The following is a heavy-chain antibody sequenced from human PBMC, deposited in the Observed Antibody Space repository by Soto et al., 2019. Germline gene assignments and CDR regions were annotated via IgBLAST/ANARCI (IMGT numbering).Heavy chain of an antibody. CDR1: GFSFSSYA. CDR3: AKDIRGLRGAYYFDN. Sequence: EVQLLDSGGGLVQPGVSLRLSCAASGFSFSSYAITWVRQAPGKGMECVSSISGSGSITYYADSVKGRFTISRDNSKNPMDLQMNSLRAEDTAVYYCAKDIRGLRGAYYFDNWGQGILVTVSS. CDR2: ISGSGSIT. V-gene: IGHV3-23*01. J-gene: IGHJ4*02. D-gene: IGHD3-10*01.